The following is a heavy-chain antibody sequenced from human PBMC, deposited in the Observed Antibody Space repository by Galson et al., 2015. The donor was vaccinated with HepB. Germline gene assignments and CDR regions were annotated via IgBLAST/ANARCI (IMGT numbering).Heavy chain of an antibody. Sequence: SVKVSCKASGGTLSSYAISWVRQAPGQGLEWMGGIIPIFGTANYAQKFQGRVTITADESTSTAYMELSSLRSEDTAVYYCASGRYYDILIEYYMGVWGKGTTVTVSS. CDR3: ASGRYYDILIEYYMGV. CDR2: IIPIFGTA. CDR1: GGTLSSYA. J-gene: IGHJ6*03. D-gene: IGHD3-9*01. V-gene: IGHV1-69*13.